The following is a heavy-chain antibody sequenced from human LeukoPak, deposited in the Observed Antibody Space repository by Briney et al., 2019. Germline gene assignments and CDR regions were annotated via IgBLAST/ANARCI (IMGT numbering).Heavy chain of an antibody. CDR3: AREPQHSVGQGVIIVPDY. J-gene: IGHJ4*02. D-gene: IGHD3-10*01. V-gene: IGHV3-11*01. Sequence: KPGGSLRLSCAASGFTFSDYYMSWIRQVPGKGLEWLSYISGSGTNKYYADSVKGRFTIARDNAKNSLFLQMNSLRAEDTAVYYCAREPQHSVGQGVIIVPDYWGQGTLVTVSS. CDR1: GFTFSDYY. CDR2: ISGSGTNK.